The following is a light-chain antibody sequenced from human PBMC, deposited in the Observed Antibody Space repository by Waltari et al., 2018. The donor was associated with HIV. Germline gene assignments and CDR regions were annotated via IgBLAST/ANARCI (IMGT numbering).Light chain of an antibody. Sequence: QSALTQPPSTSGTPGQTVTIPCSGSSSNIGDNYVSWYQQLPGTAPKLLNYRKSQRPSGVRDRFSGSKSGTSASLAINDLRSEDEAEYHCAAWDDSLSGWVFGGGTNLTVL. J-gene: IGLJ3*02. V-gene: IGLV1-47*01. CDR3: AAWDDSLSGWV. CDR1: SSNIGDNY. CDR2: RKS.